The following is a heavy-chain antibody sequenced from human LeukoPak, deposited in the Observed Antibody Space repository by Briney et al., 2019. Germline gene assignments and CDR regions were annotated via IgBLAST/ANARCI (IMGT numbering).Heavy chain of an antibody. J-gene: IGHJ4*02. CDR3: ARIRTTVTTLDY. V-gene: IGHV3-48*03. CDR1: GFTFNTYA. D-gene: IGHD4-17*01. CDR2: ISSSGSTT. Sequence: GGSLRLSCTASGFTFNTYAMSWVRQAPGKGLEWVSYISSSGSTTYYADSVKGRFTISRDNAKNSLYLQMSSLRAEDTALYYCARIRTTVTTLDYWGQGSLVTVSS.